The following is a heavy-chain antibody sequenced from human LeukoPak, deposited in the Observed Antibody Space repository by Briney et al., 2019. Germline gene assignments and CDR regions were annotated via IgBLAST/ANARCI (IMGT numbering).Heavy chain of an antibody. CDR2: IYSDGTP. J-gene: IGHJ6*03. CDR3: ARGPTTYYYYMDV. CDR1: GFTFDDYG. Sequence: GGSLRLSCAASGFTFDDYGMSWVRQAPEKGLEWVSLIYSDGTPSYADSVRGRFTISRDHSKNSLYLQMSSLRADDTAVYYCARGPTTYYYYMDVWGKGTTVTISS. D-gene: IGHD1-1*01. V-gene: IGHV3-66*01.